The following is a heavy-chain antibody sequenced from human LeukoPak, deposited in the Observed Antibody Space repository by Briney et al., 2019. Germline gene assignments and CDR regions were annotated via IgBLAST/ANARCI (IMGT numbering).Heavy chain of an antibody. CDR2: IYYSGST. D-gene: IGHD3-10*01. V-gene: IGHV4-59*01. J-gene: IGHJ5*02. CDR3: ARAYLWFGELSA. Sequence: SETLSLTCTVSGGSISSYYWSWTRQPPGKGLEWIGYIYYSGSTNYNPSLKSRVTISVDTSKNQFSLKLSSVTAADTAVYYCARAYLWFGELSAWGQGTLVTVSS. CDR1: GGSISSYY.